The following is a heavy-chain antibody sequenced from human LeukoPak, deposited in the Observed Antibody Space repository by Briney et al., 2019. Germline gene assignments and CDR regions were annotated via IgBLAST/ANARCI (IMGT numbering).Heavy chain of an antibody. J-gene: IGHJ4*02. CDR3: ARPAAYYDSSDPYDY. D-gene: IGHD3-22*01. V-gene: IGHV4-39*01. CDR1: GFSISSSSYY. CDR2: IYYSGST. Sequence: PSETLSLTCTVSGFSISSSSYYWGGLRQPPGKGLEWIGSIYYSGSTYYNPSLKSRVTISVDTSKNQFSLKLSSVTAADTAVYYCARPAAYYDSSDPYDYWGQGTLVTVSS.